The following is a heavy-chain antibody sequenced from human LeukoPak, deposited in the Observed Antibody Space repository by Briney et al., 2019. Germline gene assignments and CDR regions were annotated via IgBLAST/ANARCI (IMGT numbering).Heavy chain of an antibody. CDR1: GGSPSSYY. CDR3: ASGDAGIARFDY. CDR2: IYYSGSS. Sequence: PSETLSLTCTVSGGSPSSYYWSWIRQPPGKGLEWIGYIYYSGSSNYNPSLKSRVTISGDTSNNQFSLKLSSVTAADTAVYYCASGDAGIARFDYWGQGTLVTVSS. J-gene: IGHJ4*02. D-gene: IGHD6-13*01. V-gene: IGHV4-59*08.